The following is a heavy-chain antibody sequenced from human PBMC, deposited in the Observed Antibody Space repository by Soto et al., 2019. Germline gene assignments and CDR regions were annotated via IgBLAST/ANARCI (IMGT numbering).Heavy chain of an antibody. V-gene: IGHV1-18*01. CDR3: ARPTYCSSTNCYVEDAFDI. CDR2: ISAYNGNT. J-gene: IGHJ3*02. CDR1: GYTFTSYG. Sequence: ASVKVSCKASGYTFTSYGISWVRQAPGQGLEWMGWISAYNGNTNYAQKLQGRVTMTTDTSTSTAYMELRSLRSDDTAVYYCARPTYCSSTNCYVEDAFDIWGQVTMVTVSS. D-gene: IGHD2-2*01.